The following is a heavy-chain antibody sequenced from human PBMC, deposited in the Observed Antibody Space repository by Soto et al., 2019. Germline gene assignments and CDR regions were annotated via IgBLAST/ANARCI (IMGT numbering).Heavy chain of an antibody. D-gene: IGHD3-10*01. V-gene: IGHV4-4*07. Sequence: QVQLQESGPGLVKPSETLSLSCGVSGGSISQYYWSWIRQPAGKGLEWIGRIYSGGSTNYNPSLARRFTMSVDTSKNKFSLKPSSVTAADTAVYYCARGPGGFGDFSLDYWGQGTLVTVSS. CDR3: ARGPGGFGDFSLDY. CDR1: GGSISQYY. CDR2: IYSGGST. J-gene: IGHJ4*02.